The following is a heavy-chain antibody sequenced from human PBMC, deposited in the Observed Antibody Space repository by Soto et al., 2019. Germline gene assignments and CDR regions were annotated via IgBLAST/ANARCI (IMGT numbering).Heavy chain of an antibody. CDR3: ARGATMVRGVLLDAFDI. Sequence: GGSLRLSCAASGFTFSSYDMHWVRQATGKGLEWVSAIGTAGDTYYPGSVKGRFTISRENAKNSLYLQMNSLRAGDTAVYYCARGATMVRGVLLDAFDIWGQETMLTVSS. V-gene: IGHV3-13*04. D-gene: IGHD3-10*01. J-gene: IGHJ3*02. CDR1: GFTFSSYD. CDR2: IGTAGDT.